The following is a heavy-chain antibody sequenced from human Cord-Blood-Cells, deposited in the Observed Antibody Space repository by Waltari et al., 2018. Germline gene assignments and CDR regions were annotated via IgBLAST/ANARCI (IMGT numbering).Heavy chain of an antibody. Sequence: ESGGGVVQPGRSLRLSCAASGFTFSSYGMHWVRQAPGKGLEWVAVIWYDGSNKYYADSVKGRFTISRDNSKNTLYLQMNSLRAEDTAVYYCARDGGSYYFDYWGQGTLVTVSS. D-gene: IGHD1-26*01. CDR1: GFTFSSYG. CDR2: IWYDGSNK. CDR3: ARDGGSYYFDY. J-gene: IGHJ4*02. V-gene: IGHV3-33*01.